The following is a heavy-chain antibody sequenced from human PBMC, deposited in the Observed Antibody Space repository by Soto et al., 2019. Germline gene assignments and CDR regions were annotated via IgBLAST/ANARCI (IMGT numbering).Heavy chain of an antibody. CDR1: GFTFSSYS. CDR3: ARDSSPVQEFDY. V-gene: IGHV3-21*01. J-gene: IGHJ4*02. Sequence: EVQLVESGGGRVKPGGCLSLSCAASGFTFSSYSMNWVRQSPGTGLEWVSSISSSSSYIYYADSVKGGFTISRDNAKNALDLQMKLLIAEDKAVYYWARDSSPVQEFDYWGQGTLVTVSS. D-gene: IGHD6-13*01. CDR2: ISSSSSYI.